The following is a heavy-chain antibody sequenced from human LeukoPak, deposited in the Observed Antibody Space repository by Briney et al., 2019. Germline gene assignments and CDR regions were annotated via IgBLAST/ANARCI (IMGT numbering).Heavy chain of an antibody. CDR1: GGSISRYY. CDR3: ARNRRWLQFHYFDY. V-gene: IGHV4-59*01. Sequence: SETLSLTCTVSGGSISRYYWSLFLKPPCKRLHSIGYIYYSGSTNYNPSLKSRVTISVDTSKNQFSLKLSSVTAADTAVYYCARNRRWLQFHYFDYWGQGTLVTVSS. D-gene: IGHD5-24*01. CDR2: IYYSGST. J-gene: IGHJ4*02.